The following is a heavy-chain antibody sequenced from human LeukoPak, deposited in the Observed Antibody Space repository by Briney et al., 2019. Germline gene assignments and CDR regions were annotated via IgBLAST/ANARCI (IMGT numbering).Heavy chain of an antibody. D-gene: IGHD6-19*01. J-gene: IGHJ6*03. CDR1: GGSISSYY. Sequence: PSETLSLTCTVSGGSISSYYWSWIRQPSGKGLEWIGYIYYSGSTNYNPSLKSRVTISVDTSKNQFSLKLSSVTAADTAVYYCARDLWLASNYMDVWGKGTTVTVSS. CDR3: ARDLWLASNYMDV. CDR2: IYYSGST. V-gene: IGHV4-59*01.